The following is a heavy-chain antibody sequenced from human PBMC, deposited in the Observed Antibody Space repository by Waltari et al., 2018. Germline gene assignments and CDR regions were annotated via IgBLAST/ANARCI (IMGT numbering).Heavy chain of an antibody. CDR3: ASRGSAAGPIDY. D-gene: IGHD6-13*01. V-gene: IGHV4-31*03. Sequence: QVQLQESGPGLVKPSQTLSLTCTVSGGSISSGGYYWSWIRQHPGKGLEWIGYIYYSGSTYYNPSLKSRVTISVDTSKNQFSLKLSSVTAADMAVYYCASRGSAAGPIDYWGQGTLVTVSS. J-gene: IGHJ4*02. CDR2: IYYSGST. CDR1: GGSISSGGYY.